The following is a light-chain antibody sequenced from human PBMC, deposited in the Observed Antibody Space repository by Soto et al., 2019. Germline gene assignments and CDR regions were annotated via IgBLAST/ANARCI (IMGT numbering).Light chain of an antibody. Sequence: EIVLTPFSGTVSLSHGNRATXSCRASQIVDRSYLAWYQHKPGQAPSLLIYLASTIITGIPDRFSGSGSGTDFTLTISNLQPEDFAMYYCQLYVSWPWPFGQGTRLEIK. CDR1: QIVDRSY. CDR3: QLYVSWPWP. CDR2: LAS. J-gene: IGKJ5*01. V-gene: IGKV3-20*01.